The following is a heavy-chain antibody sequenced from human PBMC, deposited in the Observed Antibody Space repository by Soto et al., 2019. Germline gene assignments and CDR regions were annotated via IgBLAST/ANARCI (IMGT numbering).Heavy chain of an antibody. J-gene: IGHJ6*02. CDR2: ISSSSSTI. V-gene: IGHV3-48*02. CDR1: GFTFSSYS. D-gene: IGHD1-1*01. Sequence: GGSLRLSCAASGFTFSSYSMNWVRQAPGKGLEWVSYISSSSSTIYYADSVKGRFTISRDNAKNSLYLQMNSLIDEDTAVYYWALRDPSTTGTTRHYGMDVWGQGTTVTVSS. CDR3: ALRDPSTTGTTRHYGMDV.